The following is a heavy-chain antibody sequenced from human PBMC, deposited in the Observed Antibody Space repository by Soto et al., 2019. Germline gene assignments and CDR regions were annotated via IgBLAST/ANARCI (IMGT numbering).Heavy chain of an antibody. CDR2: ISSSSSAI. V-gene: IGHV3-48*02. J-gene: IGHJ6*02. CDR3: ARGSVPDRRDKLYYHYGMDV. Sequence: EVQLVESGGGLVQPGGSLRCSCEASGFTFSFYSMNWVRQAPGKGLEWVSFISSSSSAIYYADSVKGRFTISRDNARNSLYLQMDSLRDEDTAVYYCARGSVPDRRDKLYYHYGMDVWGQGTTVTVSS. D-gene: IGHD3-16*01. CDR1: GFTFSFYS.